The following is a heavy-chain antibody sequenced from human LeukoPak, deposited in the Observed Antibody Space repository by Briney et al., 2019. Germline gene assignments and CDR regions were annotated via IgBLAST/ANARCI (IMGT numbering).Heavy chain of an antibody. CDR2: IKQDGSEK. J-gene: IGHJ3*02. D-gene: IGHD3-3*01. CDR1: GFTFSSYW. CDR3: ARVQSYYDFWSGSLNYDAFDI. Sequence: GGSLRLSCAASGFTFSSYWMSWVRQAPGKGLEWVANIKQDGSEKYYVDSVRGRFTISRDNAKNSLYLQMNSLRAEDTAVYYCARVQSYYDFWSGSLNYDAFDIWGQGTMVTVSS. V-gene: IGHV3-7*01.